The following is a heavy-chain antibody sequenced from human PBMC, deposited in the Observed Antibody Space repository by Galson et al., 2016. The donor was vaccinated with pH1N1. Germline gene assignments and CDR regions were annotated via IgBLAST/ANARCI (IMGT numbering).Heavy chain of an antibody. V-gene: IGHV3-23*01. CDR3: VKEVGGDY. Sequence: SLRLSCAASGFTFGSYGMSWVRQAPGKGLEWVSAITGRGDTTYYADSAKGRFTISRDNSKNTMYLQMNSLRGEDTAVYYCVKEVGGDYWGQGTLITVSS. J-gene: IGHJ4*02. D-gene: IGHD3-16*01. CDR1: GFTFGSYG. CDR2: ITGRGDTT.